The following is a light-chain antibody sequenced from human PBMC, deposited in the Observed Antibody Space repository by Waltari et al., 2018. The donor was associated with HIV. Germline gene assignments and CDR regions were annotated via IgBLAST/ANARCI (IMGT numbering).Light chain of an antibody. J-gene: IGLJ3*02. CDR2: DVS. Sequence: QSALTQPASVSGSPGQSITISCTGTSSDAGGYNYVSWYQRHPGKAPKLIIYDVSNRPSGVSSRFSGSKSGNRASLTISGLQAEDEADYYCSSYTSSSTRVFGGGTTVTVL. CDR1: SSDAGGYNY. CDR3: SSYTSSSTRV. V-gene: IGLV2-14*03.